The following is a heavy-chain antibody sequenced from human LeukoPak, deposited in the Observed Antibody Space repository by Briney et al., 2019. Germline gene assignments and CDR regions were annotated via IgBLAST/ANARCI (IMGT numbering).Heavy chain of an antibody. D-gene: IGHD3-10*01. CDR1: GYTFTSYG. Sequence: GASVKVSCKASGYTFTSYGISWVRQAPGQGLEWMGWISAYNGNTNYAQKLQGRVTMTTDTSTSTAYMGLRSLRSDDTAVYYCARDGLLWFGGAYMDVWGKGTTVTVSS. CDR2: ISAYNGNT. J-gene: IGHJ6*03. V-gene: IGHV1-18*01. CDR3: ARDGLLWFGGAYMDV.